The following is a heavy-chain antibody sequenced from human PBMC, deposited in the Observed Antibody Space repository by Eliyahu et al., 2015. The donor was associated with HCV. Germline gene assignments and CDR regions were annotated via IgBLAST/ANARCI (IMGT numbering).Heavy chain of an antibody. CDR3: TKVARGFADY. Sequence: EAQLVESGGGSVQXGGSLTLSCSASGFTFNNYWMAWIRQAPGKGLEWVANINQDGSAKYYVXSVKGRFSISRDNARNSLSLHMNSLRAADTAVYHCTKVARGFADYWGQGTPVSVSS. CDR2: INQDGSAK. CDR1: GFTFNNYW. V-gene: IGHV3-7*01. D-gene: IGHD3-10*01. J-gene: IGHJ4*02.